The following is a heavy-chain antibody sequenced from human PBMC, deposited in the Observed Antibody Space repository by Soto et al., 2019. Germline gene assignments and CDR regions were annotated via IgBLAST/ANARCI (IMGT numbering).Heavy chain of an antibody. CDR1: GGSISSSSYY. CDR3: AGFKYYDILTGYLGRGYYFDY. Sequence: ETLSLTCTVSGGSISSSSYYWGWIRQPPGKGLEWIGSIYYSGSTYYNPSLKSRVTISVDTSKNQFSLKLSSVTAADTAVYYCAGFKYYDILTGYLGRGYYFDYWGQGTLVTVSS. V-gene: IGHV4-39*01. J-gene: IGHJ4*02. CDR2: IYYSGST. D-gene: IGHD3-9*01.